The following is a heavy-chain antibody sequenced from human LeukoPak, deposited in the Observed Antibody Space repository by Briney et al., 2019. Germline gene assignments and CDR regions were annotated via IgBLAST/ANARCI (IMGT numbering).Heavy chain of an antibody. J-gene: IGHJ4*02. V-gene: IGHV5-51*01. CDR3: ARVNNGAAAEPRAHLQY. D-gene: IGHD6-13*01. CDR1: GYRFSSYW. Sequence: GESLKISCKGSGYRFSSYWIGWVRQMPGKGLEWMGIIYPDDSDTRYSPSFQGQVTISADKSISTAYLQWSSLKASDTATYFRARVNNGAAAEPRAHLQYWGQGTLITVSS. CDR2: IYPDDSDT.